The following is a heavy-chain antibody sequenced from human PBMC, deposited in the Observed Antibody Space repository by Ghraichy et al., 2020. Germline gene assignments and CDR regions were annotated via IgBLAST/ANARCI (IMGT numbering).Heavy chain of an antibody. CDR3: ARVGQVTMVRGVIVGVQMDV. CDR2: IYYSGST. V-gene: IGHV4-30-2*06. CDR1: GGSIRSSGYS. D-gene: IGHD3-10*01. Sequence: LSLTCTVSGGSIRSSGYSWTWIRQSPRKGLEFVGSIYYSGSTYYNPSVGGRVSISVDRANNQFSLRLTSVTAADTAVYYCARVGQVTMVRGVIVGVQMDVWGQGTAVVVSS. J-gene: IGHJ6*02.